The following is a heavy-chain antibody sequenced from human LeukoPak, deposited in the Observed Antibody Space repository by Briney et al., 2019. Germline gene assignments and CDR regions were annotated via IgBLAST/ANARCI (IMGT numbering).Heavy chain of an antibody. D-gene: IGHD6-19*01. V-gene: IGHV3-21*01. CDR2: ISSSSSYI. Sequence: GGSLRLSCAASGFTFSSYSMNWVRQAPGKGPEWVSSISSSSSYIYYADSVKGRFTISRDNAKNSLYLQMNSLRAEDTAVYYCAREELVAVAGTFYWGQGTLVTVSS. CDR3: AREELVAVAGTFY. J-gene: IGHJ4*02. CDR1: GFTFSSYS.